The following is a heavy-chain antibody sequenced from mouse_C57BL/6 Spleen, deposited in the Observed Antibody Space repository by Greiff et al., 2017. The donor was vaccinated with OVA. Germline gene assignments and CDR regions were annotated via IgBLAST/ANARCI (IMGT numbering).Heavy chain of an antibody. J-gene: IGHJ2*01. Sequence: VQLKQSGTVLARPGASVKMSCKTSGYTFTSYWLHWVKQRPGQGLEWIGAIYPGNSDTSYNQKFKGKAKLTAVTSASTAFMELRSLTKEDSAVYYCTRERDGNYPLDYWGKGTTLTVSS. CDR3: TRERDGNYPLDY. D-gene: IGHD2-1*01. CDR2: IYPGNSDT. CDR1: GYTFTSYW. V-gene: IGHV1-5*01.